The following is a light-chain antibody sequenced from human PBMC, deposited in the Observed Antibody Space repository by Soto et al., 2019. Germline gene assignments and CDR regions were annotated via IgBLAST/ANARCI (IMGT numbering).Light chain of an antibody. Sequence: DIQMTQSPSSLSASVGDRVTITCTASQSISSYLNWYQLKPGKAPNLLIYATSSLQSGVPSRFSGSGSGTDFTLTITSLQPEDFATYYCQQSYNTPPTFGQGTSLEIK. CDR1: QSISSY. J-gene: IGKJ2*01. V-gene: IGKV1-39*01. CDR2: ATS. CDR3: QQSYNTPPT.